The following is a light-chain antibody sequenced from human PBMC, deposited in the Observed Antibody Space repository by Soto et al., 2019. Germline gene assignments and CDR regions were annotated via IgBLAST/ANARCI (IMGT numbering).Light chain of an antibody. CDR3: QQYNNCPWT. V-gene: IGKV1D-8*03. J-gene: IGKJ1*01. Sequence: VIRMTQSPSILSASAGDRVTIICRASQGISSYLAWYQQKPGKAPRLLIYGASTWHSGVPARFSGSGSGTDFTLTISSLQSEDFATYYCQQYNNCPWTFGQGTKVDIK. CDR1: QGISSY. CDR2: GAS.